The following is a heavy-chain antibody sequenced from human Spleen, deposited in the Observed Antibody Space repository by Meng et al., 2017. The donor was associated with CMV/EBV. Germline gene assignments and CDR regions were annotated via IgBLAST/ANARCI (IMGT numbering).Heavy chain of an antibody. CDR1: RGSISSHNYN. D-gene: IGHD4-17*01. CDR3: ARDLTVTGAFDT. CDR2: ISYSGYT. J-gene: IGHJ3*02. Sequence: GSLRLSCTVSRGSISSHNYNWAWIRQPPGKGLEWIGTISYSGYTYYNPSLKSRVTISVDTSKNQFSLKLSSVTAADTAVYYCARDLTVTGAFDTWGQGTMVTVSS. V-gene: IGHV4-39*07.